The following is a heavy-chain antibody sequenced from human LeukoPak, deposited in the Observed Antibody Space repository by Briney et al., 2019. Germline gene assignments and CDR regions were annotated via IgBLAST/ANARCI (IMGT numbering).Heavy chain of an antibody. CDR3: ARVGIYYGSGSYQYYFDY. D-gene: IGHD3-10*01. J-gene: IGHJ4*02. CDR2: INPNSGGT. V-gene: IGHV1-2*02. Sequence: GGSLRLSCAASGYTFTGYYMHWVRQAPGQGLEWMGWINPNSGGTYCPQNFQGRVTMTRDTSISTAYMELSSLRSDDTAVYYCARVGIYYGSGSYQYYFDYWGQGTLVTVSS. CDR1: GYTFTGYY.